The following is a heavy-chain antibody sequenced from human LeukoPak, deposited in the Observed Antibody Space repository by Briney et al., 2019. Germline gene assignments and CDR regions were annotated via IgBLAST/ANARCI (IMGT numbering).Heavy chain of an antibody. Sequence: GRSLRLSCAASGFTFSSYAMHWVRQAPGKGLEWVGFIRSKAYGGTTEYAASVKGRFTISRDDSKSIAYLQMNSLKTEDTAVYYCTRAPGYLLRYYGMDVWGQGTTVTVSS. CDR3: TRAPGYLLRYYGMDV. V-gene: IGHV3-49*04. J-gene: IGHJ6*02. CDR2: IRSKAYGGTT. D-gene: IGHD1-26*01. CDR1: GFTFSSYA.